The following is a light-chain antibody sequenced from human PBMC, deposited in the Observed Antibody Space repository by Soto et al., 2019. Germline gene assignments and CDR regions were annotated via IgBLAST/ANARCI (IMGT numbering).Light chain of an antibody. CDR1: QSISSY. Sequence: SQSISSYLNWYQQKPGKAPKLLIYAASSLQSGVPSRFSGSGSGTDFTLTISSLQPEDFATYYCQQSYSTPLTFGGGTKVDI. J-gene: IGKJ4*01. CDR3: QQSYSTPLT. V-gene: IGKV1-39*01. CDR2: AAS.